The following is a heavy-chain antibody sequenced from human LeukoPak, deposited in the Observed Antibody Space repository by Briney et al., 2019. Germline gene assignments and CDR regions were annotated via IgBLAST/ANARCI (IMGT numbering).Heavy chain of an antibody. J-gene: IGHJ6*03. Sequence: ASVKVSCKASGGTFSSYAISWVRQAPGQGLEWMGGIIPIFGTANYAQKFQGRVTITADKSTSTAYMELSSLRSEDTAVYYCARTVQAVAAHRRNYYYYYYMDVWGKGTTVTISS. V-gene: IGHV1-69*06. D-gene: IGHD6-19*01. CDR2: IIPIFGTA. CDR1: GGTFSSYA. CDR3: ARTVQAVAAHRRNYYYYYYMDV.